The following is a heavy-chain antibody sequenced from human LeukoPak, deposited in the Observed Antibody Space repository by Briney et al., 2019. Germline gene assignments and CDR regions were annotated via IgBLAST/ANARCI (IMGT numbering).Heavy chain of an antibody. Sequence: SETLSLTCTVSGGSSSSYYWSWIRQPPGKGLEWIGYIYYSGNTDYNPSLKSRVTISVDTSKNQFSLKLCSVTAAETAVYYCVRVSMGYYYGSIDAFDIWGQGTMVTVSS. CDR1: GGSSSSYY. V-gene: IGHV4-59*12. D-gene: IGHD3-10*01. CDR3: VRVSMGYYYGSIDAFDI. J-gene: IGHJ3*02. CDR2: IYYSGNT.